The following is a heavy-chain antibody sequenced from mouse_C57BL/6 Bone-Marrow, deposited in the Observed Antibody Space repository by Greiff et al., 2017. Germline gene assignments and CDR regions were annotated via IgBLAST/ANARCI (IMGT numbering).Heavy chain of an antibody. V-gene: IGHV1-69*01. CDR2: IDPSDSYT. CDR3: ARAGASGY. D-gene: IGHD3-1*01. CDR1: GYTFTSYW. Sequence: QVQLQQPGAELVMPGASVKLSCKASGYTFTSYWMHWVKQRPGQGLEWIGEIDPSDSYTNYNQKFKGKSTLTVDKSSSTAYMQLSSLTSEDSAVYYCARAGASGYWGQGTSVTVSS. J-gene: IGHJ4*01.